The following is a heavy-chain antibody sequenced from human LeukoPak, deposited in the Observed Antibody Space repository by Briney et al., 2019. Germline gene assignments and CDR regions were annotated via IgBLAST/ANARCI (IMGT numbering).Heavy chain of an antibody. D-gene: IGHD6-13*01. V-gene: IGHV3-21*01. CDR2: ISSSSSYI. Sequence: GGSLKLSCAASGFTFSSYSMNWVRQAPGKGLEWVSSISSSSSYIHYADSVKGRFTISRDNAKNSLYLQMNSLRAEDTAVYYCARDRGRIAAAGIDYWGQGTLVTVSS. J-gene: IGHJ4*02. CDR1: GFTFSSYS. CDR3: ARDRGRIAAAGIDY.